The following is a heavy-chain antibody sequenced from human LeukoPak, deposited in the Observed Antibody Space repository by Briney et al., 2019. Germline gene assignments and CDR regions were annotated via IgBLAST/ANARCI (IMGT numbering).Heavy chain of an antibody. CDR1: GGSISNYY. Sequence: PSEALSLTCTVSGGSISNYYWSWIRQPPGKELEWIGYIFYSGTGNTRYNPSLRSRAAISVDMSKNNFSLTLTPVTAADTAIYYCARHRGGYVPFDFWGQGALVTVSS. CDR3: ARHRGGYVPFDF. CDR2: IFYSGTGNT. V-gene: IGHV4-59*08. J-gene: IGHJ4*02. D-gene: IGHD5-12*01.